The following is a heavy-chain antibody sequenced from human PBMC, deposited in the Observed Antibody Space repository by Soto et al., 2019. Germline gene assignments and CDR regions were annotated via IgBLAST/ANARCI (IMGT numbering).Heavy chain of an antibody. J-gene: IGHJ4*02. CDR3: ARDRVRFLEWFSVDC. CDR1: GFTFDSFA. V-gene: IGHV3-30*04. D-gene: IGHD3-3*01. Sequence: QVQLVESGGGVVQPGRSLRLSCAASGFTFDSFAMHWVRQAPGKGLEWVAVISYDGSNKYYADSVKGRFTISRDNSDNMLYLQMSGLRAEDTAVYYCARDRVRFLEWFSVDCWGQGTLITVSS. CDR2: ISYDGSNK.